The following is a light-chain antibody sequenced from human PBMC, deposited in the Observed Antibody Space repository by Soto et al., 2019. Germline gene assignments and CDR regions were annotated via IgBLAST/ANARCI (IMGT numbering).Light chain of an antibody. CDR2: EGS. CDR3: CSYAGRSTNV. J-gene: IGLJ1*01. Sequence: QSALTQPASVSGSPGQSITISCTGTSSDVGSYTLVSWYQQHPGKAPKLMIYEGSKRPSGVSNRFSGSKSGKMASLTISGLQAEDEADYYCCSYAGRSTNVFGTGTKVTVL. CDR1: SSDVGSYTL. V-gene: IGLV2-23*01.